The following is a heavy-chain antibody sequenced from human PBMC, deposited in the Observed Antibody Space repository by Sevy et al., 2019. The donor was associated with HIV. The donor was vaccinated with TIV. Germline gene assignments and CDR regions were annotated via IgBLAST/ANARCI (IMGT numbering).Heavy chain of an antibody. CDR2: MNPNSGNT. CDR3: AKEGFGYCSGGSCPYYFDY. J-gene: IGHJ4*02. CDR1: GYTFSSYD. D-gene: IGHD2-15*01. Sequence: ASVKVSCKASGYTFSSYDINWVRQATGQGLEWVGWMNPNSGNTGYAQKFQGRVTMTSNTSIGTAYMELSSLRSEDTAVYYCAKEGFGYCSGGSCPYYFDYWGQGILVTVSS. V-gene: IGHV1-8*01.